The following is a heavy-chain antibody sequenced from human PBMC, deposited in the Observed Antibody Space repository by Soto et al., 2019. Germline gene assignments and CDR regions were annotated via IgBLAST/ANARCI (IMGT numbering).Heavy chain of an antibody. D-gene: IGHD6-6*01. J-gene: IGHJ4*02. CDR1: GFTFSSYG. CDR3: AKARIAALYFDY. Sequence: GGSLRLSCAASGFTFSSYGMHWVRQAPGKGLEWVAVISYDGSNKYYADSVKGRFTISRDNSKNTLYLQMNSLRAEDTAVYYCAKARIAALYFDYWGQGTLVTVSS. V-gene: IGHV3-30*18. CDR2: ISYDGSNK.